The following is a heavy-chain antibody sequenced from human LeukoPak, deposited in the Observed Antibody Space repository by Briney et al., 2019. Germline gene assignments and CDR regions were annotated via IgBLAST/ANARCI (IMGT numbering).Heavy chain of an antibody. CDR3: ARSEHNSGSYYFDS. V-gene: IGHV4-34*01. D-gene: IGHD3-10*01. CDR2: INHSGST. Sequence: SETLSLTCAVYSDSFSDYFWNWIRQPPGKGLEWIGEINHSGSTKFGPSLKSRVTISRDMSKNQFSLKLISVTAADTAVYYCARSEHNSGSYYFDSWGQGTLVTVSS. J-gene: IGHJ4*02. CDR1: SDSFSDYF.